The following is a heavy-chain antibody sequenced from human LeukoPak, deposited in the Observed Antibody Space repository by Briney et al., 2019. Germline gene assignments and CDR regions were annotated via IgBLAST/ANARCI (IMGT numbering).Heavy chain of an antibody. CDR3: AKGTGGSCYSGLDY. J-gene: IGHJ4*02. D-gene: IGHD2-15*01. V-gene: IGHV3-23*01. CDR1: GFTVSSNY. CDR2: ISGSGGET. Sequence: GGSLRLSCAASGFTVSSNYMSWVRQAPGKGLEWVSVISGSGGETFSAKSVKGRFTISRDNSKNSVSLQMNSLRLEDTAVYYCAKGTGGSCYSGLDYWGQGVLVTVSS.